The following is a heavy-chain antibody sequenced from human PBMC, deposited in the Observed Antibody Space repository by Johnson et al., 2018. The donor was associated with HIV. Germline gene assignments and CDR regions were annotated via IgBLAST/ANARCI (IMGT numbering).Heavy chain of an antibody. Sequence: QVQLVESGGGVVQPGRSLRLSCAASGFTFSSYAVQWVRQAPDKGLEWVAVISYDGSKKYYADSVRGRFTISRENSKNTLYLQMNSLRDEDTAWYYCLGGCCSGGTCSDDAFDIWGRGTKVTVSS. V-gene: IGHV3-30-3*01. CDR1: GFTFSSYA. CDR3: LGGCCSGGTCSDDAFDI. J-gene: IGHJ3*02. CDR2: ISYDGSKK. D-gene: IGHD1-1*01.